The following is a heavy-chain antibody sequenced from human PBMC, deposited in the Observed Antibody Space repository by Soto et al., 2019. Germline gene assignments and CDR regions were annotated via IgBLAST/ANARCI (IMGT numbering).Heavy chain of an antibody. Sequence: GGSLRLSCAASGFTFSSYWMSWVRQAPGKGLEWVANIKQDGSEKYYVDSVKGRFTISRDNAKNSLYLQMNSLRAEDTAVYYCARGAHYDFWSGYYAWGQGTLVTVS. V-gene: IGHV3-7*01. CDR3: ARGAHYDFWSGYYA. CDR2: IKQDGSEK. D-gene: IGHD3-3*01. CDR1: GFTFSSYW. J-gene: IGHJ5*02.